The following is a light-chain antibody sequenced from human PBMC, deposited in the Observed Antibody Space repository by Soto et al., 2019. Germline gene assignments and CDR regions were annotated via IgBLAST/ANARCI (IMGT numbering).Light chain of an antibody. V-gene: IGLV2-11*01. CDR3: CSYAGSYTP. CDR1: SSDVGGYNY. J-gene: IGLJ1*01. CDR2: DVS. Sequence: QSALTQPRSVSGSPGQSVTISCTGTSSDVGGYNYVSWYQQHPGKAPKLMIYDVSKRPPGVPDRFSGSKSGNTASLTISGLQAEDEADYYCCSYAGSYTPFGTGTKLTVL.